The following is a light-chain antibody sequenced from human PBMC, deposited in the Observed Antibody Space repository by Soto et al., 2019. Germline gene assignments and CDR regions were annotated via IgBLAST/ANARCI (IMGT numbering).Light chain of an antibody. V-gene: IGKV3-15*01. CDR3: QQYNNWPLT. CDR1: QSVSSN. J-gene: IGKJ4*01. Sequence: ETVMTQSPATLSVSPGERVTLSCRASQSVSSNLAWYQQRPGQAPSLLIYGASTRAAGIPARFSGSGSGTEFTLTISSLQSEDFAVYYCQQYNNWPLTFGGGTKVGIK. CDR2: GAS.